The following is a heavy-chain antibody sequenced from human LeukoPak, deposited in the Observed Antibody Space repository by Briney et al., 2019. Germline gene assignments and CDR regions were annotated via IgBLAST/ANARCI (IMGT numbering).Heavy chain of an antibody. V-gene: IGHV3-21*01. CDR1: GFTFSTYS. CDR3: ATDGRSSGWYGFDY. D-gene: IGHD6-19*01. Sequence: GGSLRPSCAASGFTFSTYSMNWVRQAPGKGLEWVSSITSPVGHIYYADSLKGRITISRDNARSSLYLQMNSLRAEDTAVYYCATDGRSSGWYGFDYWGQGTLVTVSS. CDR2: ITSPVGHI. J-gene: IGHJ4*02.